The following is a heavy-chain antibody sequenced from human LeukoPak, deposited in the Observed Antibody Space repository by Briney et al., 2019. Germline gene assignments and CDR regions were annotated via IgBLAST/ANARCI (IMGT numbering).Heavy chain of an antibody. Sequence: PGGSLRLSCAASGFTVSSNYMSWVRQAPRKGLEWVSVLYSGGSTYYADSVKGRFTISRDNSKNTLYLQMNSLRAEDTAVYYCARDLIAAAGTHTYYFDYWGQGTLVTVSS. V-gene: IGHV3-53*01. CDR2: LYSGGST. CDR1: GFTVSSNY. CDR3: ARDLIAAAGTHTYYFDY. J-gene: IGHJ4*02. D-gene: IGHD6-13*01.